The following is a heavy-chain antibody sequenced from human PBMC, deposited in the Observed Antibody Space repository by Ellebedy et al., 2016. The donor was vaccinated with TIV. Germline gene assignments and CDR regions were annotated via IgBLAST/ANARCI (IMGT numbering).Heavy chain of an antibody. Sequence: MPSETLSLTCTVSGGSINDNHWSWIRQPPGKGLQWIGCIFFSGTTNYNPSLKSRVTISLDRSKNQFSLNLASVTAADPAVYYCVRQICYRGSGESWFDPWGQGTLVTVSS. CDR2: IFFSGTT. D-gene: IGHD3-10*01. V-gene: IGHV4-59*08. J-gene: IGHJ5*02. CDR3: VRQICYRGSGESWFDP. CDR1: GGSINDNH.